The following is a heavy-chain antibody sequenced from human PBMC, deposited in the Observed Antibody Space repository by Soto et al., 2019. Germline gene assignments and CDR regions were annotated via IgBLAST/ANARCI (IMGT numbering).Heavy chain of an antibody. V-gene: IGHV3-23*01. CDR1: GFTFGSYA. CDR2: ISGSGGST. CDR3: AKDTASAIFGVVIMPYMDV. J-gene: IGHJ6*02. Sequence: GGSLRLSCAASGFTFGSYAMSWVRQAPGKGLEWVSAISGSGGSTYYADSVKGRFTISRDNSKNTLYLQMNSLRAEDTAVYYCAKDTASAIFGVVIMPYMDVWGQGTTVTVSS. D-gene: IGHD3-3*01.